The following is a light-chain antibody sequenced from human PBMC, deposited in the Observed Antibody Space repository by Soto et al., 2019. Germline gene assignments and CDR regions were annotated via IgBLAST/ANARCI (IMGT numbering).Light chain of an antibody. CDR1: QGIINY. V-gene: IGKV1-9*01. CDR3: HHLCMSPPT. Sequence: IQLTQSPSSLSASVGDRVTITGRASQGIINYLDWYQQKPAKAPKLLIYGASTLHSGVPSRFGGSGSGTEFTLTVSLVQPEDFANYYCHHLCMSPPTIRPGTKVVI. J-gene: IGKJ3*01. CDR2: GAS.